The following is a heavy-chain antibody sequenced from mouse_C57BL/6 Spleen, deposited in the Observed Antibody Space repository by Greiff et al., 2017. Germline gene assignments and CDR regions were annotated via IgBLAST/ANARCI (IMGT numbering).Heavy chain of an antibody. CDR2: IDPETGGT. J-gene: IGHJ2*01. CDR3: TRYRLLFDY. CDR1: GYTFTDYE. Sequence: VQLQQSGAELVRPGASVTLSCKASGYTFTDYEMPWVKQTPVHGLEWIGAIDPETGGTAYNQKFKGKAILTADKSSSTAYMELRSLTSEDSAVYYCTRYRLLFDYWGQGTTLTVSS. V-gene: IGHV1-15*01.